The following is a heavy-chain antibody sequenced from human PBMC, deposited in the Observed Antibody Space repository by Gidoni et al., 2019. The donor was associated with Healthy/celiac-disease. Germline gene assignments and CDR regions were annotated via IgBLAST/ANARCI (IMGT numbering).Heavy chain of an antibody. J-gene: IGHJ4*02. D-gene: IGHD5-18*01. CDR1: GFTFDDYA. CDR3: AKPKYSYGWGGDYFDY. CDR2: ISWNSGSI. Sequence: EVQLVESGGGLVQPGRSLRLSCAASGFTFDDYAMHWVRQAPGKGLEWVSGISWNSGSIGYADSVKGRFTISRDNAKNSLYLQMNSLRAEDTALYYCAKPKYSYGWGGDYFDYWGQGTLVTVSS. V-gene: IGHV3-9*01.